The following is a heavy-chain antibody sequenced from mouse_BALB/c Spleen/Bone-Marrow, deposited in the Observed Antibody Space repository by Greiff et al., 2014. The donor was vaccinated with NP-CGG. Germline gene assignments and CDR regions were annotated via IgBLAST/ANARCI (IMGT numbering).Heavy chain of an antibody. Sequence: VQLQQSGTELVRPGTSVKISCKASGYAFTNYWLGWVKQRPGHGLEWIGDIYPGSGNTYYNEKFKGKATLTADKSSSTAYMQLSGLTSEDSAVYFCTRRRSLDNWGQGTTLTVSS. CDR1: GYAFTNYW. CDR3: TRRRSLDN. CDR2: IYPGSGNT. J-gene: IGHJ2*01. V-gene: IGHV1-63*01.